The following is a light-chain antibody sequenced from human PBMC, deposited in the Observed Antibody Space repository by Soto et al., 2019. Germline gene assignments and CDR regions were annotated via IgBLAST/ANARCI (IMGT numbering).Light chain of an antibody. CDR1: QSVSSN. CDR2: GAS. J-gene: IGKJ2*01. CDR3: QQYNNWPPGTYT. Sequence: EIVMTQSPATLSVSPGERATLSCRASQSVSSNLAWYQQKPGQAPRLLIYGASTRATGIPARFSGSGSGTVFPLTINSLQSEDFAVHYCQQYNNWPPGTYTYGHGTKLEIK. V-gene: IGKV3-15*01.